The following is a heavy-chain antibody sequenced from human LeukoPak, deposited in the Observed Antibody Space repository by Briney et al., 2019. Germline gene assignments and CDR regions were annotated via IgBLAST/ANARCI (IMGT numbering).Heavy chain of an antibody. CDR2: IYTSGST. V-gene: IGHV4-61*02. D-gene: IGHD1-26*01. CDR3: ARDRYSGTYWGYFDY. Sequence: SETLSLTCTVSGGSISSGSYYWSWIRQPAGKGLEWIGRIYTSGSTNYNPSLKSRVTISVDTSNNQFSLKLSSVTAADTAVYYCARDRYSGTYWGYFDYWGQGSLVTVSS. J-gene: IGHJ4*02. CDR1: GGSISSGSYY.